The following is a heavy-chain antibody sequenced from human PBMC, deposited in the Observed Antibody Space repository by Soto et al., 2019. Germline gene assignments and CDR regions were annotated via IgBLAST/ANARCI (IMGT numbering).Heavy chain of an antibody. Sequence: GGSLRLSCEASGFTFSTYAMNWVRQAPGKGLEWVSSISGSGAATYYADSVKGRFSISRDNSKTTLSLHMNSLRAEDTAVYYCAKEKISTSCCNWFDPWGQGTLVTVSS. CDR3: AKEKISTSCCNWFDP. CDR1: GFTFSTYA. D-gene: IGHD2-2*01. V-gene: IGHV3-23*01. CDR2: ISGSGAAT. J-gene: IGHJ5*02.